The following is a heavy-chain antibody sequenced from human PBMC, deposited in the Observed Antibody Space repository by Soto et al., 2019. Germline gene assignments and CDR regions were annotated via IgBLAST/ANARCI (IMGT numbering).Heavy chain of an antibody. CDR1: GGSFSGYY. V-gene: IGHV4-34*01. J-gene: IGHJ6*02. D-gene: IGHD6-6*01. CDR3: ARAAREFDYYYGMDV. CDR2: INHSGST. Sequence: NPSETLSLTCAVYGGSFSGYYWSWIRQPPGKGLEWIGEINHSGSTNYNPSLKSRVTISVDTSKNQFSLKLSSVTAADTAVYYCARAAREFDYYYGMDVWGQGTTVTVSS.